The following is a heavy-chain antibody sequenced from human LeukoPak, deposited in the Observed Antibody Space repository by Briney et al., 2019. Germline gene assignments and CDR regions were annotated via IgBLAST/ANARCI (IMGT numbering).Heavy chain of an antibody. CDR3: ARATSFDY. J-gene: IGHJ4*02. V-gene: IGHV3-48*03. CDR1: GFTFTSYE. Sequence: PGGSLRLSCAASGFTFTSYEMNWVRQAPGKGLEWVSYITISGTTIYYADSVKGRFTISGDNAKNSLYLQMNSLRAEDTAVYYCARATSFDYWGQGTLVTVSS. CDR2: ITISGTTI.